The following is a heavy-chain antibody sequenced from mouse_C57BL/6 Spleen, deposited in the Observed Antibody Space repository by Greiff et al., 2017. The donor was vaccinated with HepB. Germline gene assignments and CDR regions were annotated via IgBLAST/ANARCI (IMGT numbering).Heavy chain of an antibody. Sequence: VQLQQSGAELVKPGASVKLSCKASGYTFTSYWMHWVKQRPGQGLEWIGMIHPNSGSTNYNEKFKSKATLTVDKSSSTAYMQLSSLTSEDSAVYYCARWSYYNWYFDVWGTGTTVTVSS. V-gene: IGHV1-64*01. J-gene: IGHJ1*03. CDR1: GYTFTSYW. CDR2: IHPNSGST. D-gene: IGHD1-1*01. CDR3: ARWSYYNWYFDV.